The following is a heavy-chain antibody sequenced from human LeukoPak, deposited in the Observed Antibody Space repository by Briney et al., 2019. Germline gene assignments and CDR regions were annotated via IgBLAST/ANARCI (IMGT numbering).Heavy chain of an antibody. CDR3: ARYLAASGTYFFGD. CDR2: ICASGNT. V-gene: IGHV4-61*02. CDR1: GGSISSGTYC. J-gene: IGHJ4*02. D-gene: IGHD6-13*01. Sequence: SQTLSLTCIVSGGSISSGTYCWNWVRQTAGKGLEWIGRICASGNTNYNPSLERRVSISMDTSKDQFSLKLSSVTAADTAVYYCARYLAASGTYFFGDWGRGTLVTVSS.